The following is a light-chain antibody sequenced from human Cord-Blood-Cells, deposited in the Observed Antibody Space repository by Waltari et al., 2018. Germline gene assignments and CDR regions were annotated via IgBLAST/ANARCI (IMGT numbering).Light chain of an antibody. V-gene: IGLV2-23*01. CDR3: CSYAGSSTSYV. CDR2: EGS. CDR1: SSDVGSYNL. Sequence: QSALTQPASVSGSPGQSITISCTGPSSDVGSYNLVSWHQQHPGKAPKLMIYEGSKRPSGVSNRFSGSKSGNTASLTISGLQAEDEADYYCCSYAGSSTSYVFGTGTKVTVL. J-gene: IGLJ1*01.